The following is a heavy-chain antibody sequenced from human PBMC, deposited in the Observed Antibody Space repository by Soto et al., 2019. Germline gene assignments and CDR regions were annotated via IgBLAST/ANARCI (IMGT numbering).Heavy chain of an antibody. CDR1: GFSVTSNY. J-gene: IGHJ4*01. D-gene: IGHD3-9*01. CDR3: ARVTTFYDISSRSYALNYLDY. V-gene: IGHV3-53*01. Sequence: PGGSLRLSCAASGFSVTSNYMTWVRQAPGKGLECVSVIYAGGNTYYPDSVKGRFTISSDNSKTTLFLQMNNLRAEDTAVYYCARVTTFYDISSRSYALNYLDYWGQGTRVTVSS. CDR2: IYAGGNT.